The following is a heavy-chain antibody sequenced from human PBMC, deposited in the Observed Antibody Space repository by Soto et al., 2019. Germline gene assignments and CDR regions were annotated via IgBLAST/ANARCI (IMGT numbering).Heavy chain of an antibody. J-gene: IGHJ4*02. Sequence: ASVKVSCKASGYTFTSHYMHWVRQAPGQGLEWMGMINPSGGSTSYAQKFQGRVTMTRDTSTSTVYMELSSLRSEDTAVYYCARVSSRGYNLDYWGQGTLVTVSS. CDR3: ARVSSRGYNLDY. CDR2: INPSGGST. CDR1: GYTFTSHY. D-gene: IGHD5-12*01. V-gene: IGHV1-46*01.